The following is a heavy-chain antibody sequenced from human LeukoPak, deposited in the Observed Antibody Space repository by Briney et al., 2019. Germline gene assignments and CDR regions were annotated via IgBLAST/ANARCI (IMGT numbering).Heavy chain of an antibody. CDR2: IYTSGST. CDR3: ARTPRYDFWSISNDAFDI. D-gene: IGHD3-3*01. Sequence: SQTLSLTCTVSGGSISSGSYYWSWIRQPAGKGLEWIGRIYTSGSTNYNPSLKSRVTISVDTSKNQFSLKLSSVTAADTAVYYCARTPRYDFWSISNDAFDIWGQGTMVTVSS. J-gene: IGHJ3*02. V-gene: IGHV4-61*02. CDR1: GGSISSGSYY.